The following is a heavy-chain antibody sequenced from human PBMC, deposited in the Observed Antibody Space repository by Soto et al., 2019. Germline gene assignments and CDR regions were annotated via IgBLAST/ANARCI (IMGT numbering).Heavy chain of an antibody. V-gene: IGHV1-8*01. CDR2: MNHNSGNT. CDR1: GYTFTSYD. CDR3: ARGLGFVSYLFDL. J-gene: IGHJ5*02. D-gene: IGHD2-2*01. Sequence: QVQLVQSGAEVKKPGASVKVSCKASGYTFTSYDINWVRQATGQGLEWMGWMNHNSGNTGYAQKFLGRVIMTWNTSISTDYREMSILRSEYTAVYYCARGLGFVSYLFDLWGQGTKVTVYS.